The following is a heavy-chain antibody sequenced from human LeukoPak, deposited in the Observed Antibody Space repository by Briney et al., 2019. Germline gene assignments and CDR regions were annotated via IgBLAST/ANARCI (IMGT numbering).Heavy chain of an antibody. CDR2: IYYSGST. CDR3: ARHPIAARNWFDP. D-gene: IGHD6-6*01. V-gene: IGHV4-59*08. Sequence: PSETLSLTCTVSGGSISSYYWSWIRQPPGKGLEWIGYIYYSGSTNYNPSLKSRVTISVDTSKNQFSLKLSSVTAADTAVYYRARHPIAARNWFDPWGQGTLVTVSS. CDR1: GGSISSYY. J-gene: IGHJ5*02.